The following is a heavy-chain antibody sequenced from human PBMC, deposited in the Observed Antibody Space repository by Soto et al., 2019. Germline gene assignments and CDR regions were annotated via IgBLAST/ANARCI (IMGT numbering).Heavy chain of an antibody. Sequence: SETLSLTCAVSGGSISSSNWWSWVRQPPGKGLEWIGEINHSGSTNYNPSLKSRVTISVDTSKNQFSLKLSSVTAADTAVYYCAVEERWLQLGGYYYYGMDVWGQGTTVTVSS. CDR2: INHSGST. J-gene: IGHJ6*02. CDR3: AVEERWLQLGGYYYYGMDV. D-gene: IGHD5-12*01. V-gene: IGHV4-4*02. CDR1: GGSISSSNW.